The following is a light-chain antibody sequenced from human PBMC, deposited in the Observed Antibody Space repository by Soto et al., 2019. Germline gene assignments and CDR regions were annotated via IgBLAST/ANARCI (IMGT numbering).Light chain of an antibody. CDR3: SSYTSSSTYV. CDR2: EVS. J-gene: IGLJ1*01. CDR1: SSDVGGYNY. V-gene: IGLV2-14*01. Sequence: QSALTQPASVSGSPGQSITISCTGTSSDVGGYNYVSWYQQHPGKAPKLMIYEVSNRPSGVSNRFSGSKSGNTASLTISGLQAEDEADYYCSSYTSSSTYVFGTRTNVTVL.